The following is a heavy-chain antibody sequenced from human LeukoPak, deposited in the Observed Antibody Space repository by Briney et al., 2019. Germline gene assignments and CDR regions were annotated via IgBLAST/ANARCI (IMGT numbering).Heavy chain of an antibody. CDR2: IHPKSGGT. V-gene: IGHV1-2*02. CDR1: GYTFTGYS. D-gene: IGHD6-19*01. J-gene: IGHJ6*03. CDR3: ARDGYSSGWYDSYYYYMDV. Sequence: GASVKVSCKASGYTFTGYSIHWVRQAPGQGLEWMGWIHPKSGGTNYAQKFQGRVTMTRDTSISTAYMELSRLRSDDTAVYYCARDGYSSGWYDSYYYYMDVWGKGTTVTVSS.